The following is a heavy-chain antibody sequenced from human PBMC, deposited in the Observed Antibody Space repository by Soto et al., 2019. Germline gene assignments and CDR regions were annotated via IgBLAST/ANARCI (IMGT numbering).Heavy chain of an antibody. CDR2: ISAYNGNT. CDR3: ARVLLLQQLGAVDI. V-gene: IGHV1-18*01. D-gene: IGHD6-13*01. J-gene: IGHJ3*02. CDR1: GHSFTKYG. Sequence: GASVKVSCKASGHSFTKYGTNWVRQAPGQGLEWMGWISAYNGNTNYAQKLQGRVTMTTDTSTSTAYMELRSLRSDDTAVYYCARVLLLQQLGAVDIWGQGRMVTVSS.